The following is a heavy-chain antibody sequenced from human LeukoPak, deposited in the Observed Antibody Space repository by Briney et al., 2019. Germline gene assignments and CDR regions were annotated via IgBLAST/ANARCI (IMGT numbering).Heavy chain of an antibody. D-gene: IGHD3-10*01. Sequence: PGGSLRLSCATSGFTFDDYGMSWVRHVPGKGLEWVSGINWNGGSTGYADSVKGRFTISRDNAENSLYLQMNSLRAEDTALYYCARDYYASGTYIFDYWGQGTLVTVSS. V-gene: IGHV3-20*04. CDR3: ARDYYASGTYIFDY. CDR1: GFTFDDYG. CDR2: INWNGGST. J-gene: IGHJ4*02.